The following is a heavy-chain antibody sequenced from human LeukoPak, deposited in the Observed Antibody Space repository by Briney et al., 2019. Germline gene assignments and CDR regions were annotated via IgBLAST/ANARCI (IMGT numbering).Heavy chain of an antibody. D-gene: IGHD2-15*01. CDR2: SYYSGST. Sequence: SESLSLTCTVSGGSISSSSHYWGWIRQPPGKGLEWIGSSYYSGSTYYNPSLKSRVTISVATSKNQFSLKLSSVTAADTAVYYCARGRGYCSGGSCYSGWFDPWGQGTLVTVSS. CDR3: ARGRGYCSGGSCYSGWFDP. J-gene: IGHJ5*02. V-gene: IGHV4-39*01. CDR1: GGSISSSSHY.